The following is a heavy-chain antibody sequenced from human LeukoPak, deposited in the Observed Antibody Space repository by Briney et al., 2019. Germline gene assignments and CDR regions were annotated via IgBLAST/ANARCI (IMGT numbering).Heavy chain of an antibody. Sequence: GGSLRLSCAASGFSFSNYWMSWVRQAPGRGLEWVANIKQDGSEKFYVDSVKGRITISRDNAKSSLYLQMNSLRADDTAAYYCARENRDGFNPYNWFDPWGQGTLVTVSS. CDR3: ARENRDGFNPYNWFDP. CDR1: GFSFSNYW. J-gene: IGHJ5*02. D-gene: IGHD5-24*01. V-gene: IGHV3-7*01. CDR2: IKQDGSEK.